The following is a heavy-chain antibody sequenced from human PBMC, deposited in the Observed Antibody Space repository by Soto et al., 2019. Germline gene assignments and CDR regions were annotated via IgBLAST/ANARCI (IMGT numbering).Heavy chain of an antibody. CDR3: ARDHCSSTSCYAGKYYFDY. Sequence: QVQLVESWGGVVQPGRSLRLSCAASGFTFSSYGMHWVRQAPGKGLEWVAVIWYDGSNKYYADSVKGRFTISRDNSKNTLYLQMNSLRAEDTAVYYCARDHCSSTSCYAGKYYFDYWGQGTLVTVSS. CDR1: GFTFSSYG. CDR2: IWYDGSNK. J-gene: IGHJ4*02. V-gene: IGHV3-33*01. D-gene: IGHD2-2*01.